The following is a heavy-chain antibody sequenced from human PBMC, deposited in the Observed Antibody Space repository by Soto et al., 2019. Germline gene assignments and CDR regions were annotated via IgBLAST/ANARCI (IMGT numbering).Heavy chain of an antibody. CDR3: ARGRRYDILTGYASGVHYYGMDV. CDR1: GGTFSSYA. J-gene: IGHJ6*02. V-gene: IGHV1-69*13. Sequence: ASVKVACKASGGTFSSYAISWVRQAPGQGLEWMGGIIPIFGTANYAQKFQGRVTITADESTRTAYMELSSLRSEDTAVYYCARGRRYDILTGYASGVHYYGMDVWGQGTTVTVSS. D-gene: IGHD3-9*01. CDR2: IIPIFGTA.